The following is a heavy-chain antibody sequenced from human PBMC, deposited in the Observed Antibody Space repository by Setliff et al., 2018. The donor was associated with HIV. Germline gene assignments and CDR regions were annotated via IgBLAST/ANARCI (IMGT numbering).Heavy chain of an antibody. CDR2: MNPNSGVS. D-gene: IGHD2-2*01. CDR3: ARDTSSSY. Sequence: ASVKVSCKASATFTNVDIHWLRRATGQGLEWMGWMNPNSGVSGYAQNFQGRVTMTRDTSISTAYMELSSLGSDDTAVYFCARDTSSSYWGQGTPVTVSS. V-gene: IGHV1-8*01. CDR1: ATFTNVD. J-gene: IGHJ4*02.